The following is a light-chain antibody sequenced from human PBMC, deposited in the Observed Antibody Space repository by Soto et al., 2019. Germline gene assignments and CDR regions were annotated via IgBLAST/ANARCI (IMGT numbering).Light chain of an antibody. CDR2: KDS. J-gene: IGLJ3*02. CDR1: ALPKQY. V-gene: IGLV3-25*03. Sequence: SYELTQAPSVSVSPGQTARITCSGDALPKQYAYWYQQKSGQAPVLVIYKDSERPSGIPERFSGSSSGTTVTLTISGVQAEDEADYYCQSADSSGTYWVFGGGTKVTVL. CDR3: QSADSSGTYWV.